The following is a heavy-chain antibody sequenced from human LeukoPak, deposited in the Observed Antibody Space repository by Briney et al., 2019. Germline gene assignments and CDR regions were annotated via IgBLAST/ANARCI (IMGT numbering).Heavy chain of an antibody. V-gene: IGHV3-23*01. D-gene: IGHD3-10*01. J-gene: IGHJ4*02. CDR2: ISATDGST. CDR1: RFTFSSYA. CDR3: AKDGSGSFWQLYFDY. Sequence: QSGGSLRLSCAASRFTFSSYAMSWVRQAPGKGLEWVSVISATDGSTYYADSVKGRFTISRDNSKNTLYLQMNSLRAEDTAVYFRAKDGSGSFWQLYFDYWGQGTLVTVSS.